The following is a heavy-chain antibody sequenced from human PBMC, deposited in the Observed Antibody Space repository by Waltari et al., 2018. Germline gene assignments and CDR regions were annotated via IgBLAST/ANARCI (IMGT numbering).Heavy chain of an antibody. D-gene: IGHD3-22*01. CDR3: AKAHFYDTSGYIEH. CDR2: INGYGDKT. J-gene: IGHJ5*02. Sequence: EVQVLESGGALVQPGGSLRLPCAASGFIFSSYALNWVRQAPGKGLEWVSGINGYGDKTYYADSVKGRFTLSRDNSKNTLTLQMNNLRGEDTAIYYCAKAHFYDTSGYIEHWGQGTLVTVSS. V-gene: IGHV3-23*01. CDR1: GFIFSSYA.